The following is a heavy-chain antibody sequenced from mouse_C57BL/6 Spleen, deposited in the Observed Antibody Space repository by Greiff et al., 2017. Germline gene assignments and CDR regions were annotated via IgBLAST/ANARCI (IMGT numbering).Heavy chain of an antibody. V-gene: IGHV5-17*01. Sequence: EVKLMDSGGGLVKPGGSLKLSCAASGFTFRDYGMHWVRQAPEKGLEWVAYISSGSSTIYYADTVKGRFTISRDNAKNTLFLQMPSLRSEDTAMYYCARRDAMDYWGQGTSVTAAS. J-gene: IGHJ4*01. CDR3: ARRDAMDY. CDR2: ISSGSSTI. CDR1: GFTFRDYG.